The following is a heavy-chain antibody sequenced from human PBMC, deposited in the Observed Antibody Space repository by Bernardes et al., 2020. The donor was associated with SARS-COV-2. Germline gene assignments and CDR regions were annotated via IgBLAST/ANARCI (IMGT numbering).Heavy chain of an antibody. V-gene: IGHV1-8*01. J-gene: IGHJ4*02. CDR3: VKDAYGNDDY. CDR2: LNPNSGHT. D-gene: IGHD4-17*01. Sequence: ASVKVSCKASGYSFTAYDINWVRQAPGQGLEWMGWLNPNSGHTGYPQKFQGRVTVTRNTSVNTAHLELNSLSAEDTAIYYCVKDAYGNDDYWGQGTLVTVSS. CDR1: GYSFTAYD.